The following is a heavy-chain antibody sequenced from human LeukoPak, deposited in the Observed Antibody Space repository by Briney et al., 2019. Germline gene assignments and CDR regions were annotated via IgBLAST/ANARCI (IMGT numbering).Heavy chain of an antibody. V-gene: IGHV3-7*03. CDR3: VKDSPPRYSGSPPAY. Sequence: GGSLRLSCAASGFAFSSYWMSWVRQAPGKGLEWVANINKDGGEKYYVDSVKGRFTISRDNAKNSLYLQMNSLRADDTAVYYCVKDSPPRYSGSPPAYWGQGTLVTVSS. CDR2: INKDGGEK. J-gene: IGHJ4*02. CDR1: GFAFSSYW. D-gene: IGHD1-26*01.